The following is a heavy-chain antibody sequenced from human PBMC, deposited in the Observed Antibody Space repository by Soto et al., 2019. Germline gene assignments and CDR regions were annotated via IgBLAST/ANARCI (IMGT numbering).Heavy chain of an antibody. Sequence: QVQLVQSGAEVKKPGSSVKVSCKASGGTFSSYAIDWVRQAPGQGLEWMGGIIPIFGTADYAQKFQGRVTINADDPTSTAYLELSSLGSEDRAVCYCAGGQSGGGCGYYFDYWGQRTLVTVSS. D-gene: IGHD3-16*01. J-gene: IGHJ4*02. CDR1: GGTFSSYA. V-gene: IGHV1-69*12. CDR2: IIPIFGTA. CDR3: AGGQSGGGCGYYFDY.